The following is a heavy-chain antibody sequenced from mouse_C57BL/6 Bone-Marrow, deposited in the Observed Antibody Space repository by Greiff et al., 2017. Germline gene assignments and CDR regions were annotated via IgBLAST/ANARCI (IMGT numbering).Heavy chain of an antibody. D-gene: IGHD1-1*01. V-gene: IGHV1-26*01. CDR2: INPNNGGT. CDR3: ARKDYYYGSSLYAMDY. Sequence: EVQLQQSGPELVKPGASVKISCKASGYTFTDYYMNWVKQSHGKSLEWIGDINPNNGGTSYNQKFKGKATLTVDKSSSTAYMELRSLTSEDSAVYYCARKDYYYGSSLYAMDYWGQGTSVTVSS. J-gene: IGHJ4*01. CDR1: GYTFTDYY.